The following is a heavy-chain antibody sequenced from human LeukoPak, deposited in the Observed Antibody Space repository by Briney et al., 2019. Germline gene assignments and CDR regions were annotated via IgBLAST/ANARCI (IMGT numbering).Heavy chain of an antibody. Sequence: SETLSLTCAVSGGSISSSNWWSWVRQPPGKGLEWIGEIYHSGSTNYNPSLKSRVTISVDKSKNQFSLKLSSVTAADTAVYYCSGSYYNVYYYYMDVWGKGTTVTVSS. CDR2: IYHSGST. V-gene: IGHV4-4*02. J-gene: IGHJ6*03. D-gene: IGHD3-10*01. CDR3: SGSYYNVYYYYMDV. CDR1: GGSISSSNW.